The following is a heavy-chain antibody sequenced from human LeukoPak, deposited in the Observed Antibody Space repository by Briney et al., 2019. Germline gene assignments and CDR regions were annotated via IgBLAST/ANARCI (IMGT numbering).Heavy chain of an antibody. CDR1: GYTFTSYG. CDR2: ISAYNGNT. J-gene: IGHJ5*02. Sequence: ASVKVSCKASGYTFTSYGIGWVRQAPGQGLERMGWISAYNGNTNYAQKLQGRVTMTTDTSTSTAYMELRSLRSDDTAVYYCARDRAVMETVAVVRWFDPWGQGTLVTVSS. V-gene: IGHV1-18*01. D-gene: IGHD6-19*01. CDR3: ARDRAVMETVAVVRWFDP.